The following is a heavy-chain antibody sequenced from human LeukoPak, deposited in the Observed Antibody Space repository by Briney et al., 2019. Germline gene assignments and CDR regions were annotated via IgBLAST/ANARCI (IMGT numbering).Heavy chain of an antibody. J-gene: IGHJ6*02. CDR2: IYTSGST. CDR1: GGSISSYY. D-gene: IGHD2-2*01. V-gene: IGHV4-4*07. Sequence: PSETLSLTCTVSGGSISSYYWSWIRQPAGKGLEWIGRIYTSGSTNYNPSLKSRVTMSVDTSKNQFSLKLSSVTAADTAVYYCARDLYGYCSSTSCYYCYYGMDVWGQGTTVTVSS. CDR3: ARDLYGYCSSTSCYYCYYGMDV.